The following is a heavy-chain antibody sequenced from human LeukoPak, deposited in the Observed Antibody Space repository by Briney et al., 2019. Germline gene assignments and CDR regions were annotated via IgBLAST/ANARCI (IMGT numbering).Heavy chain of an antibody. V-gene: IGHV3-7*01. CDR1: GFTFSSYW. CDR3: ARESQQGLGIVVVHDY. J-gene: IGHJ4*02. Sequence: GGSLRHSCAASGFTFSSYWMSWVRQAPGKGLEWVANIKQDGSEKYYVDSVKGRFTISRDNAKNSLYLQMNSLRAEDTAVYYCARESQQGLGIVVVHDYWGQGTLVTVSS. CDR2: IKQDGSEK. D-gene: IGHD3-22*01.